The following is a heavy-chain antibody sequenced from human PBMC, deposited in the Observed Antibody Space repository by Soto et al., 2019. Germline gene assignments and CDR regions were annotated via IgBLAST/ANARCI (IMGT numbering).Heavy chain of an antibody. J-gene: IGHJ6*02. CDR3: ARDRLAGVVKYGMDV. Sequence: ASVKVSGKASGYTFTIYYMHWVLQSPLQGLEWMGIINPSGGSTSYAQKFQGRVTMTRDTSTSTVYMELSSLRSEDTAVYYCARDRLAGVVKYGMDVWGQGTTVTVSS. V-gene: IGHV1-46*01. CDR2: INPSGGST. CDR1: GYTFTIYY. D-gene: IGHD3-3*01.